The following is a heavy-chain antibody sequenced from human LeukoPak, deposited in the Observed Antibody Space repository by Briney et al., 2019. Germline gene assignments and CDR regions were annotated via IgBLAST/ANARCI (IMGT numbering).Heavy chain of an antibody. Sequence: SETLSLTCAVYGGSFSGYYWSWIRQPPGKGLEWIGEINHSGSTNYNPSLKSRVTISVDRSKNQFSLKLSSVTAADTAVYYCAREGYTYNWFDPWGQGTLVTVSS. CDR3: AREGYTYNWFDP. J-gene: IGHJ5*02. CDR1: GGSFSGYY. D-gene: IGHD5-24*01. V-gene: IGHV4-34*01. CDR2: INHSGST.